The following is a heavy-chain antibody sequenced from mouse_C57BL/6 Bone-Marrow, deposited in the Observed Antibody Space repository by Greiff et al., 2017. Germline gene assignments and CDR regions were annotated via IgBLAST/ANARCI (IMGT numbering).Heavy chain of an antibody. D-gene: IGHD2-5*01. CDR1: GYTFTSYW. V-gene: IGHV1-61*01. Sequence: QVQLQQPGAELVRPGSSVKLSCKASGYTFTSYWMDWVKQRPGQGLEWIGNIYPSDSETHYNQKFKDKATLTVDKSSSTAYMQLSSLTSEDSAVYYSARRASYSNFFGNWGQDTTLTVSS. J-gene: IGHJ2*01. CDR2: IYPSDSET. CDR3: ARRASYSNFFGN.